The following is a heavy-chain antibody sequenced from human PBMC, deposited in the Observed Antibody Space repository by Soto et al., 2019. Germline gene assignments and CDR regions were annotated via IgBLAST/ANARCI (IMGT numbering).Heavy chain of an antibody. CDR1: GYTFTSYG. V-gene: IGHV1-18*01. CDR3: ARIEGNGATNYYYYGMDV. J-gene: IGHJ6*02. Sequence: QVQLVQSGAEVKKPGASVKVSCKASGYTFTSYGISWVRQAPGQGLEWMGWISAYNGNTNYAQKLQGRVTMTTDTATSTDYMELRSLRSDDTAVYYCARIEGNGATNYYYYGMDVWGQGTTVTVSS. D-gene: IGHD5-12*01. CDR2: ISAYNGNT.